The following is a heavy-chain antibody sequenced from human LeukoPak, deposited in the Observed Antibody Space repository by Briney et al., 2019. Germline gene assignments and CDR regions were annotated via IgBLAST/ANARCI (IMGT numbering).Heavy chain of an antibody. D-gene: IGHD5-18*01. CDR2: INHDGST. Sequence: SETLSLTCAVYGGSFSGYYWSWIRHPPRKGLEWIGEINHDGSTNYNPSLKSRVPISVDTSKNQFSLRLSSVTAADTAVYPCARGLGYNAFDIWRQGTMVTVSS. V-gene: IGHV4-34*01. J-gene: IGHJ3*02. CDR3: ARGLGYNAFDI. CDR1: GGSFSGYY.